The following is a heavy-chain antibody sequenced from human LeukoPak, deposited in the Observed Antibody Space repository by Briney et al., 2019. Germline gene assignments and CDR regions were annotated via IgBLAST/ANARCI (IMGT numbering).Heavy chain of an antibody. J-gene: IGHJ6*02. Sequence: SETPSLTCTVSGGSISSGGYYWSWIRQHPGKGLEWIGYIYYSGSTYYNPSLKSRVTISVDTSKNQFSLKLSSVTAADTAVYYCARDGQYYDFWSGPPYGMDVWGQGTTVTVSS. CDR2: IYYSGST. CDR3: ARDGQYYDFWSGPPYGMDV. CDR1: GGSISSGGYY. D-gene: IGHD3-3*01. V-gene: IGHV4-31*03.